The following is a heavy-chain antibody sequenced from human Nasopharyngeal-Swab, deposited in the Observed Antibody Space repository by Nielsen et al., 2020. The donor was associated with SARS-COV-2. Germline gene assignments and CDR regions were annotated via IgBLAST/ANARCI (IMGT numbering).Heavy chain of an antibody. CDR1: GFTFSTYT. V-gene: IGHV3-23*01. J-gene: IGHJ4*02. D-gene: IGHD3-10*01. CDR3: AKDGEDYGSGTSYFDY. CDR2: ITGSADST. Sequence: GESLKISCSASGFTFSTYTMNWVRQAPGKGLEWVSLITGSADSTYYADSVKGRFTISRDNSKNKLYLQMNSLRAEDTAVYYCAKDGEDYGSGTSYFDYWGQGTLVTVSS.